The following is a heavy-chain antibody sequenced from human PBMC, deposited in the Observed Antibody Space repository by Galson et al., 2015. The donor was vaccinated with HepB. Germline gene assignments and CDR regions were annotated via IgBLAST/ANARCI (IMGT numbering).Heavy chain of an antibody. CDR2: ISSSGSTI. J-gene: IGHJ6*03. CDR1: GFTFSSYE. V-gene: IGHV3-48*03. D-gene: IGHD2-21*01. CDR3: ARVGDDTENYYYMDV. Sequence: SLRLSCAASGFTFSSYELNWARQAPGKGLEWLSYISSSGSTIYYADSVKGRFTISRDNAKNSLYLQMNSLRAEDTAVYYCARVGDDTENYYYMDVWGKGTTVTVSS.